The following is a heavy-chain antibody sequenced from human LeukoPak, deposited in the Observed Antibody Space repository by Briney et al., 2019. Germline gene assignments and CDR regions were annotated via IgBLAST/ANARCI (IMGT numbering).Heavy chain of an antibody. CDR1: GGSISSYY. J-gene: IGHJ3*02. D-gene: IGHD6-13*01. CDR2: IYYSGST. CDR3: ARESSSSWSGAFDI. Sequence: PSETLSLTCTVPGGSISSYYWSWIRQPPGKGLEWIGYIYYSGSTNYNPSLKSRVTISVDTSKNQFSLKLSSVTAADTAVYYCARESSSSWSGAFDIWGQGTMVTVSS. V-gene: IGHV4-59*01.